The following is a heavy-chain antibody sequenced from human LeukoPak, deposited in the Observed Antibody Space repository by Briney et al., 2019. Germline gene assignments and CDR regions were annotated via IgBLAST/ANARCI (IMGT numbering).Heavy chain of an antibody. J-gene: IGHJ4*02. CDR2: IYHSEST. D-gene: IGHD4-17*01. V-gene: IGHV4-38-2*02. CDR1: RYSISSGLY. CDR3: ARGTTTVTHFDY. Sequence: SETLSLTCTVSRYSISSGLYWGWIPQPPGKGLGWIGNIYHSESTYYNPSLKSRVTISIDTSNNQFSLKLSSVTAADTAIYYCARGTTTVTHFDYWGQGTLITVSS.